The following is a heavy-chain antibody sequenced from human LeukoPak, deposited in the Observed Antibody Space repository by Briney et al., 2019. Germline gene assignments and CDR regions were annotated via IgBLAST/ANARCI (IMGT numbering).Heavy chain of an antibody. V-gene: IGHV4-34*01. Sequence: SETLSLTCAVYGGSLSGYYWSWIRQPPGKGLEWIGEINHSGSTNYNPSLKSRVTISVDTSKNQFSLKLSSVTAADTAVYYCAKGLLGGRGGNFDFWGQGTLVTVSS. CDR3: AKGLLGGRGGNFDF. D-gene: IGHD3-10*01. CDR2: INHSGST. J-gene: IGHJ4*02. CDR1: GGSLSGYY.